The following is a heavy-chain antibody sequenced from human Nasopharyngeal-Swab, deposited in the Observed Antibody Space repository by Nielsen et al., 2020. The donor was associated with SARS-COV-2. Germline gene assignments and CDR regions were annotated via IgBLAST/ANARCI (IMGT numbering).Heavy chain of an antibody. CDR2: IYYSGST. Sequence: SCTVSGGSISSGDYYWSWIRQPPGKGLEWIGYIYYSGSTYYNPSLKSRVTISVDTSKNQFSLKLSSVTAADTAVYYCARARAVTTVTTRKKYYFDYWGQGTLVTVSS. D-gene: IGHD4-17*01. CDR1: GGSISSGDYY. J-gene: IGHJ4*02. V-gene: IGHV4-30-4*01. CDR3: ARARAVTTVTTRKKYYFDY.